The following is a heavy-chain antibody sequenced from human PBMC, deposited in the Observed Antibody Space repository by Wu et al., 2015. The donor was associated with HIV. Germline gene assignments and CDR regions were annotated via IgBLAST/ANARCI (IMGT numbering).Heavy chain of an antibody. D-gene: IGHD5-12*01. Sequence: QAQLVQLGAEVKKPGSSVKVTCKASGDGFTSYAVSWVRQAPGQGLEWMGGINPLFGTTKHAERFQDRVTFTTDGSKSTAYMELSSLRSEDTAVYYCARNTDSVATSLYSLGVWGQGTTVTVSS. CDR1: GDGFTSYA. CDR3: ARNTDSVATSLYSLGV. V-gene: IGHV1-69*05. CDR2: INPLFGTT. J-gene: IGHJ6*02.